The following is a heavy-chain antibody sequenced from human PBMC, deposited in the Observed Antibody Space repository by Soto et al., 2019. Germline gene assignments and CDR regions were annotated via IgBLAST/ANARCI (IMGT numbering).Heavy chain of an antibody. J-gene: IGHJ2*01. CDR1: GGNFKSFA. V-gene: IGHV1-69*13. CDR2: ITPIFGTS. D-gene: IGHD1-26*01. CDR3: ARGPNELEQRRQLWYFDL. Sequence: ASVKVSCKASGGNFKSFAVSWVRQAPGQGLEWMGGITPIFGTSNYAQKFQGRVTITADESTSTTYMELSSLTSEDTAVYYFARGPNELEQRRQLWYFDLSRGSTLVTVSA.